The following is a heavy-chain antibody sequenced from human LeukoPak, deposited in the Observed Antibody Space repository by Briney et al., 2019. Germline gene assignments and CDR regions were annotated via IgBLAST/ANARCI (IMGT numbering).Heavy chain of an antibody. CDR1: GFTFDDYA. Sequence: GGSLRLSCAASGFTFDDYAMHWVRQVPGKGLEWVSGISWNSGSIGYADSVKGRFTISRDNAKNSLYLQMNSLRAEDTALYYCAKSSQWLAADYWGQGTLVTVSS. CDR3: AKSSQWLAADY. D-gene: IGHD6-19*01. J-gene: IGHJ4*02. CDR2: ISWNSGSI. V-gene: IGHV3-9*01.